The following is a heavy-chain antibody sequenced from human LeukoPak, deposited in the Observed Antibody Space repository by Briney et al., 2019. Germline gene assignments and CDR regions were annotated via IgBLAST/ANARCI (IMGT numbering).Heavy chain of an antibody. J-gene: IGHJ4*02. V-gene: IGHV3-30*03. CDR2: ISYDGSNK. Sequence: GSLRLSCAASGFTFSSYGMHWVRQAPGKGLEWVAVISYDGSNKYYADSVKGRFTISRDNSMNTLYLQMNSLRAEDTAVYYCARDTSRDGNNGSLDYWGQGTLVIVFS. D-gene: IGHD5-24*01. CDR1: GFTFSSYG. CDR3: ARDTSRDGNNGSLDY.